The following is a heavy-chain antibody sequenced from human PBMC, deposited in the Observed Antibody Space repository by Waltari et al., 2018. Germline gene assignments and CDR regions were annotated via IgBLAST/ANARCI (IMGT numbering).Heavy chain of an antibody. CDR1: GGSISSYY. Sequence: QVQLQESGPGLVKPSETLSLTCTVSGGSISSYYWSWMRQPPGKGLEWIGDIYYSGSTNYNPSLKSRVTISVDTSKNQFSLKLSSVTAADTAVYYCTAGNYYYYYMDVWGKGTTVTVSS. CDR3: TAGNYYYYYMDV. V-gene: IGHV4-59*01. D-gene: IGHD6-13*01. J-gene: IGHJ6*03. CDR2: IYYSGST.